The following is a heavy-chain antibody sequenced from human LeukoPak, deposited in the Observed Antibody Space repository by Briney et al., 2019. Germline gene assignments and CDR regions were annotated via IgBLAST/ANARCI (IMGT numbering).Heavy chain of an antibody. V-gene: IGHV3-53*01. CDR2: IYSGGST. CDR3: ARDRISDSSTWYDAFDI. CDR1: GFPVSSNY. J-gene: IGHJ3*02. Sequence: GGSLRLSCAASGFPVSSNYMSWVRQAPGKGLEWVSIIYSGGSTYYADSVKGRFTISRDNSKNTLYLQMNSLRAEDTAVYYCARDRISDSSTWYDAFDIWGQGTMVTVSS. D-gene: IGHD6-13*01.